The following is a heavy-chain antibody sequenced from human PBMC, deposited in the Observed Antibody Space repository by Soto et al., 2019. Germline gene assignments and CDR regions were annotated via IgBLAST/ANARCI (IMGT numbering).Heavy chain of an antibody. J-gene: IGHJ6*02. V-gene: IGHV2-70*04. CDR1: GFSLRSSGLR. CDR2: IEWDDDK. D-gene: IGHD4-17*01. Sequence: VSGPTLVNHTQTLTLTCPFSGFSLRSSGLRVSWIRQPPGKALEWLARIEWDDDKFYSTSLKTRLTISKDTSKNQVVLTMTNMDPVDTGTYYCARSPTGYYGMDGWGQGTTVTVS. CDR3: ARSPTGYYGMDG.